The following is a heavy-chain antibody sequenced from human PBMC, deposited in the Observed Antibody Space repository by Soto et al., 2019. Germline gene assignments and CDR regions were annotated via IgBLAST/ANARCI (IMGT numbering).Heavy chain of an antibody. CDR1: GGSISSSSYC. CDR2: IYYSGST. Sequence: NPSETLSLTCTVSGGSISSSSYCWGWIRQPPGKGLEWIGSIYYSGSTYYNPSLKSRVTISVDTSKNQFSLKLSSVTAADTAVYYCARQGGWDSSGWYASSWFAPWGQGTQVTVSS. CDR3: ARQGGWDSSGWYASSWFAP. V-gene: IGHV4-39*01. J-gene: IGHJ5*02. D-gene: IGHD6-19*01.